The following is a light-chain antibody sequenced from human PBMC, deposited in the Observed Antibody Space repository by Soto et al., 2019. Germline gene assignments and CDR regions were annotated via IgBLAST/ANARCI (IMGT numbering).Light chain of an antibody. V-gene: IGKV1-6*01. CDR2: ATS. J-gene: IGKJ1*01. CDR3: LQDYSYPRT. CDR1: QSIRND. Sequence: AIQMTQTPSSLSASVGDRVAITCRASQSIRNDLGWYQQRPGKAPKLLIYATSNLQTGVPSRFSGSRSGTDFTLTISSLQPEDFATYYCLQDYSYPRTFGQGTNVQLK.